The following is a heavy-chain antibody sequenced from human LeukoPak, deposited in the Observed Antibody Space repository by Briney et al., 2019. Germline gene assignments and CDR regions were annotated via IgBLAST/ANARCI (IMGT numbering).Heavy chain of an antibody. CDR1: GGSISSSRYY. Sequence: SETLSLTCTVSGGSISSSRYYWGWIRQPPGKGLEWIGSIYYSGSTYYNPSLKSRVTISVDTSKNQFSLKLSSVTAADTAVYYCARRMVRGIRPTNYMDVWGKGTTVTVSS. D-gene: IGHD3-10*01. V-gene: IGHV4-39*07. CDR2: IYYSGST. J-gene: IGHJ6*03. CDR3: ARRMVRGIRPTNYMDV.